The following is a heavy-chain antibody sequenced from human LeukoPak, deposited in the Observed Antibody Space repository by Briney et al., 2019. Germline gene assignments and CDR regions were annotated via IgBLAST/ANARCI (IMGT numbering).Heavy chain of an antibody. CDR1: GYTFTRYC. V-gene: IGHV1-46*01. Sequence: ASVKVSCKASGYTFTRYCIHWVRQAPGQGLEWMGIIDPSGGSRSYAQKFQGRVTITRDTSTSTVYMELSSLRSEDTAVYYCARDKSGTTQGDSDYWGQGTRVTVSS. CDR3: ARDKSGTTQGDSDY. CDR2: IDPSGGSR. D-gene: IGHD1-1*01. J-gene: IGHJ4*02.